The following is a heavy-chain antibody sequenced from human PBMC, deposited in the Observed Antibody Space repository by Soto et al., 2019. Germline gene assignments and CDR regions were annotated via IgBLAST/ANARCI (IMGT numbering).Heavy chain of an antibody. CDR3: ARLTSKGYSSGWYVGWFDP. V-gene: IGHV1-18*01. CDR2: ISAYNGNT. CDR1: GYTFTSYG. J-gene: IGHJ5*02. D-gene: IGHD6-19*01. Sequence: ASVKVSCKASGYTFTSYGISWVRQAPGQGLEWMGWISAYNGNTNYAQKLQGRVTMTTDTSTSTAYMELRSLRSDDTAVYYCARLTSKGYSSGWYVGWFDPWGQGTLVTVSS.